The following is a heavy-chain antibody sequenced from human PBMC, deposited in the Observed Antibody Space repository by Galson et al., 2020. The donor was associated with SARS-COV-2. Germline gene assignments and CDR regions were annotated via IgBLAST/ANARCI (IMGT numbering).Heavy chain of an antibody. Sequence: ETSETLSLTCSVSGASLSSDFWSWIRQPPEKGLEWIGFMYYIGSSNNNPSLKSRVTISVDMSKSHLSLELRSVTAADTAVYYCVRHGYCSSGSCSANDAFHIWGQGTMVTVSS. CDR2: MYYIGSS. J-gene: IGHJ3*02. V-gene: IGHV4-59*08. CDR3: VRHGYCSSGSCSANDAFHI. CDR1: GASLSSDF. D-gene: IGHD2-2*03.